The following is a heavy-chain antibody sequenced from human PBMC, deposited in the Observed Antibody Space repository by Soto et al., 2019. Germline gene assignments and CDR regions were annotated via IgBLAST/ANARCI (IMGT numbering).Heavy chain of an antibody. D-gene: IGHD3-22*01. CDR2: MNPNSGNT. CDR3: ARQAYYYDSSGYYYEIDY. J-gene: IGHJ4*02. Sequence: ASVKVSCKASGYTFTSYDINWLRQAAGQGLEWMGWMNPNSGNTGYAQKFQGRVTMTRNTSISTAYMELSSLRSEDTAAYYCARQAYYYDSSGYYYEIDYWGQGTLVTVSS. V-gene: IGHV1-8*01. CDR1: GYTFTSYD.